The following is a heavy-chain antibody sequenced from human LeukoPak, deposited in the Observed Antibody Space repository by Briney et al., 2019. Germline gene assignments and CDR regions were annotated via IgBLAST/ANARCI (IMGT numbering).Heavy chain of an antibody. V-gene: IGHV4-59*01. D-gene: IGHD5-24*01. CDR1: GGSISTYY. CDR3: ARGGREGYNSFAY. Sequence: NSSETLSLTCTLSGGSISTYYWSWIRQPPGKGLEWIGYIYYSGSSGYNPSLKSRVTISVDMSENQLSLRLTSVSAADTAIYYCARGGREGYNSFAYWGQGTLVTVSS. J-gene: IGHJ4*02. CDR2: IYYSGSS.